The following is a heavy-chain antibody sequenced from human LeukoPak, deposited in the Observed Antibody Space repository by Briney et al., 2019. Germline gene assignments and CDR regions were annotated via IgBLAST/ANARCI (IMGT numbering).Heavy chain of an antibody. V-gene: IGHV1-8*03. J-gene: IGHJ6*03. Sequence: ASVKVSCKASGYTFTSYDINWVRQATGQGLEWMGWMNANSGNTGYAQKFQGRVTITRNTSISTAYMELSSLRSEDTAVYYCARGNQAAMVTHIPPFIYYYYYYMDVWGKGTTVTVSS. CDR3: ARGNQAAMVTHIPPFIYYYYYYMDV. CDR1: GYTFTSYD. D-gene: IGHD5-18*01. CDR2: MNANSGNT.